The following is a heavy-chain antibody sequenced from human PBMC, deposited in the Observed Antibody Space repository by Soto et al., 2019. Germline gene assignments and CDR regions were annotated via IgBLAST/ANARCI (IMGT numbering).Heavy chain of an antibody. V-gene: IGHV5-51*01. CDR3: ARPFYDFWSGYYPYSYYFDY. Sequence: GESLKISCKGSGYSFTSYWIGWVRQMPGKGLEWMGIIYPGDSDTRYSPSFQGQVTISADKSISTAYLQWSSLKASDTAMYYCARPFYDFWSGYYPYSYYFDYWGQGTLVTVSS. J-gene: IGHJ4*02. CDR1: GYSFTSYW. D-gene: IGHD3-3*01. CDR2: IYPGDSDT.